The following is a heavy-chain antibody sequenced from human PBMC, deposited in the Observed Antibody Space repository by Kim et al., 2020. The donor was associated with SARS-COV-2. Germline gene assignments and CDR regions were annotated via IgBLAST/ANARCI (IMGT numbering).Heavy chain of an antibody. J-gene: IGHJ4*02. CDR3: GRVRLAVSGQVEMTTITGSPR. CDR1: GFTFSNYA. CDR2: MAHDGVRQ. V-gene: IGHV3-30*04. D-gene: IGHD4-4*01. Sequence: GGSLRLSCAASGFTFSNYAMHWVRQAPGKGLDWVATMAHDGVRQVYADSVKGRFTISRDNSKNTLYLQMNSLSGEDTAVYYCGRVRLAVSGQVEMTTITGSPRGGQGTLVTVSS.